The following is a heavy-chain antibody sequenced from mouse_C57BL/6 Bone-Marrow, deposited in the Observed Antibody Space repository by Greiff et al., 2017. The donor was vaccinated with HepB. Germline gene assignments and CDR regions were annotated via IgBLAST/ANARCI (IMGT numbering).Heavy chain of an antibody. V-gene: IGHV1-64*01. CDR1: GYTFTSYW. J-gene: IGHJ4*01. D-gene: IGHD4-1*01. Sequence: VQLQQPGAELVKPGASVKLSCKASGYTFTSYWMHWVKQRPGQGLEWIGMIHPNSGSTNYNEKFKSKATLTVDKSSRTAYMQLSSLTSEDSAVYYCAREGLTGTDAMDYWGQGTSVTVSS. CDR2: IHPNSGST. CDR3: AREGLTGTDAMDY.